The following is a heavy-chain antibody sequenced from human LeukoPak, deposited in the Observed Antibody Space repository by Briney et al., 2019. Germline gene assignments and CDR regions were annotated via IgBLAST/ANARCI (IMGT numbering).Heavy chain of an antibody. J-gene: IGHJ3*02. Sequence: SETLSLTCTVSGGSISSHYWSWIRQPPGKGLEWIGYIYYSGSTNYNPPLKSRVTISVDTSKNQFSLKLSSVTAADTAVYYCARAYTLGYCSSTSCHEHFDIWGQGTMVTVSS. CDR3: ARAYTLGYCSSTSCHEHFDI. V-gene: IGHV4-59*11. CDR2: IYYSGST. D-gene: IGHD2-2*01. CDR1: GGSISSHY.